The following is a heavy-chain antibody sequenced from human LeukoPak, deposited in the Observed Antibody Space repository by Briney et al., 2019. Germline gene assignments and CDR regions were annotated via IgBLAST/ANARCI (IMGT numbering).Heavy chain of an antibody. CDR3: ARINDKVVSLSDY. Sequence: SETLSLTCTVSGYSISSGYYWGWIRQPPGKGLEWIGSIYHSGSTYYNPSLKSRVTISVDTSKNQFSLKLSSVTAADTAVYYCARINDKVVSLSDYWGQGTRVTVSS. CDR1: GYSISSGYY. V-gene: IGHV4-38-2*02. CDR2: IYHSGST. D-gene: IGHD4-23*01. J-gene: IGHJ4*02.